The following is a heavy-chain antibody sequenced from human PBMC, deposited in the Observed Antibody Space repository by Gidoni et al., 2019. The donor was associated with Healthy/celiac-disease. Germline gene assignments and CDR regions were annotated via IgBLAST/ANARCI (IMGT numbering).Heavy chain of an antibody. CDR2: IYYSGST. Sequence: QLQLQESGPGLVKPSETLSLTCTVSGGSISSSSYYWGWIRQPPGKGLEWIGSIYYSGSTYYNPSLKSRVTISVDTSKNQFSLKLSSVTAADTAVYYCAREDVDIVATTGGWGQGTLVTVSS. J-gene: IGHJ4*02. V-gene: IGHV4-39*07. D-gene: IGHD5-12*01. CDR1: GGSISSSSYY. CDR3: AREDVDIVATTGG.